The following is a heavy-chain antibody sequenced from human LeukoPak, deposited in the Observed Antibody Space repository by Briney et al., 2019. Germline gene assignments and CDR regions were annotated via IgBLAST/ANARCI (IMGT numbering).Heavy chain of an antibody. Sequence: GGSLRLSCSASGFTFRSYAMHWVRQAPGKGLEYVSAVTGNGGSTYYADSVKGTFTISRDNSKNTLYLQMSSLRAEDTAVYYCVKGNPGSGSYYMGDYWGQGTLVTVSS. CDR2: VTGNGGST. J-gene: IGHJ4*02. CDR1: GFTFRSYA. D-gene: IGHD3-10*01. CDR3: VKGNPGSGSYYMGDY. V-gene: IGHV3-64D*06.